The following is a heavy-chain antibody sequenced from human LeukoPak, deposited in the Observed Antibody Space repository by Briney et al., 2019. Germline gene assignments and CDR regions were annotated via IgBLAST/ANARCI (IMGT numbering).Heavy chain of an antibody. Sequence: ASVKVSCKASGYTFTSYYMHWVRQAPGQGLEWMGIINPSGGSTSYPQKFPGRVTMTRDTSTSTVYMELSSLRSEDTAVYYCAREGEFDAFDIWGQGTMVTVSS. CDR1: GYTFTSYY. D-gene: IGHD2-21*01. CDR3: AREGEFDAFDI. V-gene: IGHV1-46*01. J-gene: IGHJ3*02. CDR2: INPSGGST.